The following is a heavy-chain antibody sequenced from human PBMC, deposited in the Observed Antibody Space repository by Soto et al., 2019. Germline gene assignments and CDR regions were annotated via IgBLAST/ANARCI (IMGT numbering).Heavy chain of an antibody. CDR1: GFTFTSYA. J-gene: IGHJ4*02. D-gene: IGHD1-26*01. Sequence: PVGSLRLSCAASGFTFTSYAMSWVRQAPGKGLEWVSLISGSGYSTYYADSVKGRFTISRDNSKKTLYLQMNSLRAEDTAIYYCAKDEGSGSYPDYWGQGTLVTVSS. CDR2: ISGSGYST. CDR3: AKDEGSGSYPDY. V-gene: IGHV3-23*01.